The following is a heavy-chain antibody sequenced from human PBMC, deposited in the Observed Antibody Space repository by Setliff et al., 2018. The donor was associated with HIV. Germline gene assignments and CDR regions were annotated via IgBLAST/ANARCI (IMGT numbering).Heavy chain of an antibody. CDR2: FFHNFIT. Sequence: SETLSLTCTVSGGSISSSGYYWGWIRQPPGKGLEWIGSFFHNFITSYNPSLESRVTISVDTSKNQFTLRMTSVTAADTAVYYCARTSLGVERLDFWGQGRLVTVSS. CDR1: GGSISSSGYY. CDR3: ARTSLGVERLDF. V-gene: IGHV4-39*01. D-gene: IGHD3-3*01. J-gene: IGHJ4*02.